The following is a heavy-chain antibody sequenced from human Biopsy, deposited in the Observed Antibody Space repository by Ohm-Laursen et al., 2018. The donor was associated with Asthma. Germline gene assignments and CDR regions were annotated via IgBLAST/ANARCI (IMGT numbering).Heavy chain of an antibody. CDR3: ARDVMEWYLPAFDF. Sequence: SLRLSCAASGLTFRSYAMHWVRQAPGKGLEWVAVGGSYYDGGLKYYADSVKGRFTVSRDDSKNTLYLQMNSLRPDDTAVYYCARDVMEWYLPAFDFWGQGTLVTVSS. CDR1: GLTFRSYA. J-gene: IGHJ4*02. CDR2: GGSYYDGGLK. V-gene: IGHV3-30-3*01. D-gene: IGHD3-3*01.